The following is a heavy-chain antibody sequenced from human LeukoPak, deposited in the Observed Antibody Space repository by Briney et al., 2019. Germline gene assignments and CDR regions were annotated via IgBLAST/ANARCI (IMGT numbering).Heavy chain of an antibody. J-gene: IGHJ4*02. D-gene: IGHD5-18*01. CDR3: ARDRGYSYGPAFDY. CDR1: GFTVSSNY. Sequence: GGSLRLSCAASGFTVSSNYMSWVRQAPGKGLEWVSVIYSGGSTYYADSVKGRFTISRDNSKNTLYLQMNSLRAEDTAVYYCARDRGYSYGPAFDYWGQGTLVTVSS. CDR2: IYSGGST. V-gene: IGHV3-66*01.